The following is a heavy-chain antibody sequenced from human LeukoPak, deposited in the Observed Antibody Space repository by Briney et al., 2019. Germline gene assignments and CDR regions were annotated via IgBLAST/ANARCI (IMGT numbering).Heavy chain of an antibody. J-gene: IGHJ3*02. CDR3: ARVRGDFWSGWNDAFDI. V-gene: IGHV4-38-2*02. Sequence: PSETLSLTCTVSGYSISSGYYWGWIRQPPGKGLEWIGSFYHSESTYYDPSLKSRVTISVDTSKNQFSLNLNSVTAADTAVYYCARVRGDFWSGWNDAFDIWGQGTMVTVSS. CDR1: GYSISSGYY. D-gene: IGHD3-3*01. CDR2: FYHSEST.